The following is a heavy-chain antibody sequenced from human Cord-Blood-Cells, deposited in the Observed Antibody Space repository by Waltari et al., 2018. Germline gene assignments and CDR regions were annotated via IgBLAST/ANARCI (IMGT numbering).Heavy chain of an antibody. J-gene: IGHJ4*02. CDR2: INHSGST. Sequence: QVQLQQWGAGLLKPSETLSLTCAVYGGSFSGYYWSWIRQPPGKGLEWIGEINHSGSTNYNPSLKGRVTISVGTSKNQFSLKLSSVTAADTAVYYCARGPRYSSSWYYWGQGTLVTVSS. CDR3: ARGPRYSSSWYY. CDR1: GGSFSGYY. D-gene: IGHD6-13*01. V-gene: IGHV4-34*01.